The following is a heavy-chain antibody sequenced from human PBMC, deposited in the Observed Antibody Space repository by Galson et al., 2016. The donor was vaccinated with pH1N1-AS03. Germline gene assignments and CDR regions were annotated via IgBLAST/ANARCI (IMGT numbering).Heavy chain of an antibody. CDR1: GYRFTNYW. Sequence: QSGVEVKKPGESLKISSKGSGYRFTNYWIGWVRQMPGKGLEWMGIIYPGNSDSRYNKSFQGQVTISADTSISTVYLQWSSLQASDTAMYYCARPRLNYFDNWGQGTLVTVSS. J-gene: IGHJ4*02. V-gene: IGHV5-51*03. D-gene: IGHD3-16*01. CDR2: IYPGNSDS. CDR3: ARPRLNYFDN.